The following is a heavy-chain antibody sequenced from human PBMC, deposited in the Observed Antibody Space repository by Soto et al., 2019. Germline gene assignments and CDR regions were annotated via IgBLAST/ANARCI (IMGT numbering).Heavy chain of an antibody. V-gene: IGHV3-30*18. CDR1: GFRFSDYG. D-gene: IGHD5-18*01. J-gene: IGHJ4*02. Sequence: QVQLAESGGGVVQPGRSLRLSCIGSGFRFSDYGMHWVRQAPGKGLEWVAMMSFDGTYKYSADSVQGRFIISRDNSKTTLFLQMNSLRAEDTAVYYCAKDRRDGAYTSVYDFWGQGTLVTVSS. CDR2: MSFDGTYK. CDR3: AKDRRDGAYTSVYDF.